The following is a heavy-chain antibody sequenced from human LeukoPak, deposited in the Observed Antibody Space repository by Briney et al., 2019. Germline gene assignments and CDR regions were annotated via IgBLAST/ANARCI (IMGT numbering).Heavy chain of an antibody. CDR2: IYYSGST. D-gene: IGHD6-13*01. Sequence: PSETLSLICTVSGGSISSYYWSWVRQPPGKGLEWIGYIYYSGSTNYNPSLKSRVTISLDTSKNQFSLNLSSVTAADTAVYYCARLNWVPGSTWPKIDSWGQGTLVTVSS. J-gene: IGHJ4*02. V-gene: IGHV4-59*08. CDR3: ARLNWVPGSTWPKIDS. CDR1: GGSISSYY.